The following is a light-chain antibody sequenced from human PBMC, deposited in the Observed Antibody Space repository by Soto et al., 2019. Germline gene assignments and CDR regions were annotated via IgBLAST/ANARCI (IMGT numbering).Light chain of an antibody. J-gene: IGLJ2*01. CDR1: AGTVTSDHY. V-gene: IGLV7-46*01. Sequence: QAVVTQEPSLTVSPGGTVTFTCGSSAGTVTSDHYPYWFQQKPGQAPRTLIYDTVNKESWTPARFSGSLLGGRAALTLSGAQPEDEADYYCMLSYYAAGVLGGGTKLTVL. CDR2: DTV. CDR3: MLSYYAAGV.